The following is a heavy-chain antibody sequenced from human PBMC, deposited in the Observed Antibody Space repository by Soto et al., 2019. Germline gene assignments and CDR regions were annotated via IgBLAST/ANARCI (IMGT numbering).Heavy chain of an antibody. D-gene: IGHD2-15*01. J-gene: IGHJ6*02. V-gene: IGHV1-69*06. CDR1: GGTFSSYA. CDR3: ARVSCSGCRCYSFYYYYGIAV. Sequence: QVQLVQSGAEVKKPGSSVKVSCKASGGTFSSYAISWVRQAPGQGLEWMGGIIPIFGTADYAQKFQGSVTITADNAASTAYLELSSMRSEDTVVYSCARVSCSGCRCYSFYYYYGIAVWGQGTTVTVSS. CDR2: IIPIFGTA.